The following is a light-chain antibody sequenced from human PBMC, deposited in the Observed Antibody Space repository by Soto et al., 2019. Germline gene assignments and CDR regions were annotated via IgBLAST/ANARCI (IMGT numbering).Light chain of an antibody. CDR1: NIESKS. CDR3: QVWDGLSDHVI. Sequence: YDLTQPPSVSVAPGQTARITCGGNNIESKSVHWYQQRPGQAPVLVVHDDSDRPSGIPERISGSNSGNTATLTISRVEAGDEAEYYCQVWDGLSDHVIFGGGTKLTVL. CDR2: DDS. V-gene: IGLV3-21*02. J-gene: IGLJ2*01.